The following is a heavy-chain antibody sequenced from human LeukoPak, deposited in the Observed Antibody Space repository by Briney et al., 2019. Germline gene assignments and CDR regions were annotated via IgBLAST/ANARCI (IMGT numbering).Heavy chain of an antibody. J-gene: IGHJ5*02. D-gene: IGHD1-1*01. CDR2: IWYDGSNK. CDR3: ARDPSDNWNDIGWFDP. Sequence: GALRLSLAASRFSLSSFSIHWVRQGPGKGLEWVAVIWYDGSNKYYADSVKGRFTISRDNSKNTLYLQMNSLRAEDTAVYYCARDPSDNWNDIGWFDPWGQGTLVTVSS. CDR1: RFSLSSFS. V-gene: IGHV3-33*08.